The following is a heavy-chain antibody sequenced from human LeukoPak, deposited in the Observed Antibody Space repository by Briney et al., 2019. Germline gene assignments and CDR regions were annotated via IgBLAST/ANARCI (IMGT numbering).Heavy chain of an antibody. CDR3: ARHGSWSFDY. J-gene: IGHJ4*02. CDR1: GFTFSSHA. CDR2: ITSCSGSNV. Sequence: GGSLRLSCAASGFTFSSHAMSWVRQDPGKGLEWVSAITSCSGSNVYYTDSLKGRFTISRDNSKNTLYLHMNSLRAEDTAVYYCARHGSWSFDYWGQGTLLTVSA. V-gene: IGHV3-23*01. D-gene: IGHD6-13*01.